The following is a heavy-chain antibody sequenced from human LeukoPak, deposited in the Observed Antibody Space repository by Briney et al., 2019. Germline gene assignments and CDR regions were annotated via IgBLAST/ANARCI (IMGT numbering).Heavy chain of an antibody. D-gene: IGHD2-15*01. Sequence: PSETLSLTCTVSGGSISSYYWSWIRQPPGKGLEWIGYIYYSGSTNYNPSLKSRVTISVDTSKNQFYLKLSSVTAADTAVYYCARSAGDAFDIWGQGTMVTVSS. CDR1: GGSISSYY. CDR2: IYYSGST. J-gene: IGHJ3*02. CDR3: ARSAGDAFDI. V-gene: IGHV4-59*01.